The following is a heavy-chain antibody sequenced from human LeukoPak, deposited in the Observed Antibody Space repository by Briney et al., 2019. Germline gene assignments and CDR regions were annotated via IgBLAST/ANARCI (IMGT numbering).Heavy chain of an antibody. CDR3: ATSGGDYYYYSLDV. CDR2: IIPVLSTT. CDR1: AGIFSRYA. Sequence: GPSVNVSCKVSAGIFSRYAISCVRQAPGQGLEWMGGIIPVLSTTNYAQTFKNKVTITADEYTSTTYMELSSLTSEDTAVYYCATSGGDYYYYSLDVWGKGTPVTISS. V-gene: IGHV1-69*13. D-gene: IGHD3-10*01. J-gene: IGHJ6*03.